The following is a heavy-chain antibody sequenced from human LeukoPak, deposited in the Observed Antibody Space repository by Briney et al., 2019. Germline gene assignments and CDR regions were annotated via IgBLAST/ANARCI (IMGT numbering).Heavy chain of an antibody. V-gene: IGHV4-4*07. CDR2: IDTSGNT. CDR3: ARDRGGGWFDP. J-gene: IGHJ5*02. Sequence: KPSETLSLTCTVSGGSIRSYYWSWIRQPAGEGLEWIGRIDTSGNTNYSPSLKSRLTMSVDTSKNQFSLKLSSVTAADTAVYYCARDRGGGWFDPWGQGTLVTVSS. CDR1: GGSIRSYY. D-gene: IGHD3-16*01.